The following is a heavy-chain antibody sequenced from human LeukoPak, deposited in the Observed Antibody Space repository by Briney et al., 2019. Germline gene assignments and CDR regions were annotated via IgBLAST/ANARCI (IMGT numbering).Heavy chain of an antibody. CDR3: ARSGLTMVRGVISHGMDV. CDR1: GFTVSGNY. J-gene: IGHJ6*02. D-gene: IGHD3-10*01. V-gene: IGHV3-66*01. Sequence: GGSLRLSCAASGFTVSGNYMNWVRQAPGEGLEWVSLIYSGGTTYYADSVKGRFTISRDTSKNTLSLQMNSLRAEGAAVYYCARSGLTMVRGVISHGMDVWGQGTTVTVSS. CDR2: IYSGGTT.